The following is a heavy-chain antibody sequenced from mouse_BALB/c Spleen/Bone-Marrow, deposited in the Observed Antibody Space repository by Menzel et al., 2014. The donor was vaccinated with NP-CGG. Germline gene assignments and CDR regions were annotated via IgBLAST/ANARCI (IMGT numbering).Heavy chain of an antibody. V-gene: IGHV1-69*02. Sequence: QVQLQQSGAELVRPGASVKLSCKASGYTFTSYWINWVKQRPGQGLEWIGNIYPSDSYTNYNQKFKDKATLTVDKSSSTAYMQLSSPTSEDSAVYYYTREGYYGSSYVDYWGQGTTLTVSS. CDR2: IYPSDSYT. CDR3: TREGYYGSSYVDY. J-gene: IGHJ2*01. D-gene: IGHD1-1*01. CDR1: GYTFTSYW.